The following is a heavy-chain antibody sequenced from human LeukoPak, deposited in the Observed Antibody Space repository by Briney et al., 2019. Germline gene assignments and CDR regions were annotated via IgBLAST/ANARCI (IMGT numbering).Heavy chain of an antibody. V-gene: IGHV3-33*01. Sequence: PRGSPRLSCAASGFTFSGYGMHWVRQAPGKGLEWVAVIWYDGSNKYYADSVKGRFTISRDNSKNTLYLQLNSLTAEDTAVYFCARGWPQLVPDYWGQGILVTVSS. CDR3: ARGWPQLVPDY. J-gene: IGHJ4*02. CDR1: GFTFSGYG. D-gene: IGHD6-13*01. CDR2: IWYDGSNK.